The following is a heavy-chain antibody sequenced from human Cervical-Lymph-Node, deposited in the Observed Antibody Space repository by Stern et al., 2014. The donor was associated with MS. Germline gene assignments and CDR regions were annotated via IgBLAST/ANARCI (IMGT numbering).Heavy chain of an antibody. CDR1: GGSISSGGYS. V-gene: IGHV4-30-2*01. CDR2: IDQSGST. J-gene: IGHJ3*02. CDR3: ARSSTVTPNAFDI. D-gene: IGHD4-17*01. Sequence: KLQESGSGLVQPSQTLSLTCAVSGGSISSGGYSWSWIRQPPGKGLEWIGFIDQSGSTYYTPSLKSRVTISVDRSKTQFSLNLSSVTAADTAVYYCARSSTVTPNAFDIWGQGTMVTVSS.